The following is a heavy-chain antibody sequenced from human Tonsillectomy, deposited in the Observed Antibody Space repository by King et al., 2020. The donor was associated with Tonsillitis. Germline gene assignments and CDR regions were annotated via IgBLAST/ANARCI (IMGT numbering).Heavy chain of an antibody. Sequence: VQLVESGGGLVQPGGSLRLSCAASGFTFNSYAITWVRQAPGKGLEWVSAISGSGGSSYYADSLRGWFTISRDNSKNTLYLQMNSLRAEDTAVYYCAKGGSTSAYDYYYYYYGMDVWGQGTTVTVSS. V-gene: IGHV3-23*04. CDR2: ISGSGGSS. CDR1: GFTFNSYA. J-gene: IGHJ6*02. CDR3: AKGGSTSAYDYYYYYYGMDV. D-gene: IGHD2-2*01.